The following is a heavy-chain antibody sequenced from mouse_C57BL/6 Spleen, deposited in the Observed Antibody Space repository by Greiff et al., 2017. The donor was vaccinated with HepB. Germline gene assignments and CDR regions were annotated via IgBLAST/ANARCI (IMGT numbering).Heavy chain of an antibody. V-gene: IGHV5-17*01. J-gene: IGHJ2*01. CDR3: ARPLYYGSSYLDY. D-gene: IGHD1-1*01. CDR2: ISSGSSTI. Sequence: EVNVVESGGGLVKPGGSLKLSCAASGFTFSDYGMHWVRQAPEKGLEWVAYISSGSSTIYYADTVKGRFTISRDNAKNTLFLQMTSLRSEDTAMYYCARPLYYGSSYLDYWGQGTTLTVSS. CDR1: GFTFSDYG.